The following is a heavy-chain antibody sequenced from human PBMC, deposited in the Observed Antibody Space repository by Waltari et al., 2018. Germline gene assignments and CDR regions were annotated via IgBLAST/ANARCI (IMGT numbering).Heavy chain of an antibody. J-gene: IGHJ5*02. CDR1: GGSFSGYY. D-gene: IGHD3-3*01. Sequence: QVQLQQWGAGLLKPSETLSLTCAVYGGSFSGYYWSWIRQPPGKGLEWIGEINHSGSTNYNPSLKSRVTISVDTSKNQFSLKLSSVTAADTAVYYCARTLGSTIFGHRRGWFDPWGQGTLVTVSS. CDR2: INHSGST. V-gene: IGHV4-34*01. CDR3: ARTLGSTIFGHRRGWFDP.